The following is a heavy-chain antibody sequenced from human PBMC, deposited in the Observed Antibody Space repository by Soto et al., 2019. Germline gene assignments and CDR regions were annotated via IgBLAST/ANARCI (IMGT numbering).Heavy chain of an antibody. CDR3: ARCSHCSGGSSSDPAIDFDY. V-gene: IGHV1-46*01. CDR2: INPSGGTT. CDR1: GYTFTDYY. D-gene: IGHD2-15*01. J-gene: IGHJ4*02. Sequence: QVQLVQSGAEVKKPGASVKVSCKASGYTFTDYYMHWVRQAPGQGLEWMGIINPSGGTTRDAQKFQGRVTMPRATSTSTVYMEVSSRRSEDTALYYCARCSHCSGGSSSDPAIDFDYWAQGTQVTVS.